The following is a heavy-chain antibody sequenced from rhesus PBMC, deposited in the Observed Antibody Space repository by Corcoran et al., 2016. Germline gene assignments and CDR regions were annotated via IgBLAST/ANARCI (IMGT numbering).Heavy chain of an antibody. CDR2: VDPEDGEA. V-gene: IGHV1-111*02. CDR3: ATSLTGDRYFDY. J-gene: IGHJ4*01. Sequence: VQLVQSGAEVKKPGASVKISCKASGYTFTDYYLHWVRQTPGKGLELMGRVDPEDGEAIHGQKFQYRVTITADTSTDTAYMELSSLRSEDTAVYYCATSLTGDRYFDYWGQGVLVTVS. CDR1: GYTFTDYY. D-gene: IGHD7-45*01.